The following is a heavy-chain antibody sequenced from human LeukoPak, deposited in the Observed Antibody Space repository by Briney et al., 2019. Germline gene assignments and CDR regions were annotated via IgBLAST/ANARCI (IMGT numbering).Heavy chain of an antibody. J-gene: IGHJ4*02. V-gene: IGHV4-59*01. CDR3: ARVKSSSWGIDY. CDR1: GGSISSYY. Sequence: NASETLSLTCTVSGGSISSYYWSWIRQPPGKGLEWIGYIYYSGSTNYNPSLKSRVTISVDTSKNQFSLKLSSVTAADTAVYYCARVKSSSWGIDYWGQGTLVTVSS. D-gene: IGHD6-13*01. CDR2: IYYSGST.